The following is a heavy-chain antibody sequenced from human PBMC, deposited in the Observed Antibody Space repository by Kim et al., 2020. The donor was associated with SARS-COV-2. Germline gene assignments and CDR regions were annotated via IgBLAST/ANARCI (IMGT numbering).Heavy chain of an antibody. CDR2: IYSGGST. CDR1: GFIVSTNY. V-gene: IGHV3-53*01. J-gene: IGHJ4*02. CDR3: ATHSSGWP. Sequence: GGSLRLSCAASGFIVSTNYMTWVRQAPGKGLEWVSTIYSGGSTYYADSVKGRFTISRDSSKNTLYLQMNSLRAEDTAVYYCATHSSGWPWGQGTLGTVSS. D-gene: IGHD6-19*01.